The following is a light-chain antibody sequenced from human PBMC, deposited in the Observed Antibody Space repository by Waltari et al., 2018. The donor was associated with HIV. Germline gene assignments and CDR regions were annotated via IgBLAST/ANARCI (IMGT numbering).Light chain of an antibody. Sequence: QSVLTQPPSVSAAPGPKVTISCSGRSSNLGNNYVTWYQQLPGTAPKLLIYENNKRPSGIPDRFSGSKSGTSATLGITGLQTGDEADYYCGTWDSSLSVWVFGGGTKLTVL. CDR1: SSNLGNNY. CDR3: GTWDSSLSVWV. CDR2: ENN. J-gene: IGLJ3*02. V-gene: IGLV1-51*02.